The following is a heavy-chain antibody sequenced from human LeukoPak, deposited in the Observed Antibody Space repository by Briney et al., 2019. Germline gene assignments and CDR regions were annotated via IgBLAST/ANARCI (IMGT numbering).Heavy chain of an antibody. D-gene: IGHD3-22*01. CDR2: ISGSGGST. J-gene: IGHJ4*02. Sequence: PGGSLRLSCAASGFTFSSYAMSWVRQGPGKGLEWVSGISGSGGSTDYADSVKGRFTITRDNSKNTLYLQVNSLRAEDTAIYYCAKERVLLYDSKGYVYRDPFDYWGQGPLVTVSS. CDR3: AKERVLLYDSKGYVYRDPFDY. CDR1: GFTFSSYA. V-gene: IGHV3-23*01.